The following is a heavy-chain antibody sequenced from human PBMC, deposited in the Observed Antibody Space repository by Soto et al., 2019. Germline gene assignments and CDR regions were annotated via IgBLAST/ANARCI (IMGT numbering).Heavy chain of an antibody. J-gene: IGHJ4*02. CDR3: ARDAGFSGSYFDH. CDR1: GFTFSNAW. D-gene: IGHD1-26*01. Sequence: EVQLVESGGGLVKPGGSLRLSCAASGFTFSNAWMSWVRQAPGKGLEWVGRIKSKTDGGTTDYAAPVKGRFTISRDNSKNMLYLQMSSLRGEDTAVYYCARDAGFSGSYFDHWGQGTLVTVSS. V-gene: IGHV3-15*01. CDR2: IKSKTDGGTT.